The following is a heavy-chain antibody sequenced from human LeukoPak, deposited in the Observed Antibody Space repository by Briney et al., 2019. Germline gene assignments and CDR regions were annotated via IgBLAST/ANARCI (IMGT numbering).Heavy chain of an antibody. D-gene: IGHD3-16*01. CDR3: AKDIRYGGSAFDI. Sequence: SGGSLRLSCAASGFTFDDYAMHWVRQAPGKGLEWVSGISWNSGSIGYADSVKGRFTISRDNAKNSLYLQMNSLRAEDTALYYCAKDIRYGGSAFDIWGQGTMVTVSS. CDR2: ISWNSGSI. J-gene: IGHJ3*02. CDR1: GFTFDDYA. V-gene: IGHV3-9*01.